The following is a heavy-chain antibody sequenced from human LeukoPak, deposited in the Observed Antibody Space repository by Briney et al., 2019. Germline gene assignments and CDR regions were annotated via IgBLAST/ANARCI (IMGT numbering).Heavy chain of an antibody. D-gene: IGHD6-13*01. CDR3: ARGTLEYSSSWYNYYYGMDV. CDR2: IYYSGST. J-gene: IGHJ6*02. Sequence: SETLSLTCTVSGGSISSYYWSWLRQPPGKGLEWLGYIYYSGSTNYNPSLKSRVTISVDTSKNQFSLKLSSVTAADTAVYYCARGTLEYSSSWYNYYYGMDVWGQGTTVTVSS. V-gene: IGHV4-59*01. CDR1: GGSISSYY.